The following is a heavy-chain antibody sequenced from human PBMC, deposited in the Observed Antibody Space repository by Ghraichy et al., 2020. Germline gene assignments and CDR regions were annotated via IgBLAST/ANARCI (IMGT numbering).Heavy chain of an antibody. CDR3: ARALSFQIFDY. V-gene: IGHV4-59*01. J-gene: IGHJ4*02. D-gene: IGHD2/OR15-2a*01. CDR2: IYYSGST. CDR1: GGSISSYY. Sequence: SETLSLTCTVSGGSISSYYWSWIRQPPGKGLEWIGYIYYSGSTNYNPSLKSRVTISVDTSKNQFSLKLSSVTAADTAVYYCARALSFQIFDYWGQGTLVTVSS.